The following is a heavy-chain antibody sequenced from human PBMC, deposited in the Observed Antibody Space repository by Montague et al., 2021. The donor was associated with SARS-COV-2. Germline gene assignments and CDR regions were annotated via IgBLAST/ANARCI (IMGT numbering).Heavy chain of an antibody. V-gene: IGHV4-59*01. CDR3: ASALYCSGGSCYPNWFDP. D-gene: IGHD2-15*01. Sequence: SETLSLTCTASGGSISSYYWSWIRQPPGKGLEWIGYIYYSGSTNYNPSLKSRVTISVDTSKNQFSLKLSSVTAADTAVYYCASALYCSGGSCYPNWFDPWGQGTLVTVSS. CDR1: GGSISSYY. J-gene: IGHJ5*02. CDR2: IYYSGST.